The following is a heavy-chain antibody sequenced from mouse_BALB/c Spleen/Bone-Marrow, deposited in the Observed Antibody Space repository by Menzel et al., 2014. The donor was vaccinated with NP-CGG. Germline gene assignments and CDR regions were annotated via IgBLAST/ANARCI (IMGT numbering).Heavy chain of an antibody. CDR2: IYPGSGST. V-gene: IGHV1-77*01. D-gene: IGHD3-3*01. J-gene: IGHJ2*01. Sequence: VKLMESGPELVKPGASVKMSCKASGYTFTDYVIGWVKQRTGQGLEWIGEIYPGSGSTYYNEKFKGKATLTADKSSNTAYMQLSSQTSEDSAVYFCEGDVGYWGQGTTLTVSS. CDR1: GYTFTDYV. CDR3: EGDVGY.